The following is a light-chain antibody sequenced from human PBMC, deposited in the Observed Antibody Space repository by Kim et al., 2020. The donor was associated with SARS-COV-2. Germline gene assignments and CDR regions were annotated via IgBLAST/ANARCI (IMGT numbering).Light chain of an antibody. J-gene: IGLJ2*01. CDR2: LEGSGSY. CDR1: SGHSSYI. Sequence: SPVQLTCTLSSGHSSYIIAWHQQQPGKAPRYLMKLEGSGSYNKGSGVPDRFSGSSSGADRYLTISNLQSEDEADYYCETWDSNTRVFGGGTQLTVL. V-gene: IGLV4-60*03. CDR3: ETWDSNTRV.